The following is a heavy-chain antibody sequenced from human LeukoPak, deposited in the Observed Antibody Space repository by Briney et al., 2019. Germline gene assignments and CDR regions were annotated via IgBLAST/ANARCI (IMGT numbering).Heavy chain of an antibody. Sequence: SQTLSLTCTVSGGSISSGSYYWSWIRQPAGKGLEWIGRIYTSGSTNYNSSLKSRVTMSVDTSKNQFSLKLNSVTAAETAVYYCARAPPYIVGAKYDYWGQGTLVTVSS. CDR1: GGSISSGSYY. D-gene: IGHD1-26*01. V-gene: IGHV4-61*02. CDR3: ARAPPYIVGAKYDY. J-gene: IGHJ4*02. CDR2: IYTSGST.